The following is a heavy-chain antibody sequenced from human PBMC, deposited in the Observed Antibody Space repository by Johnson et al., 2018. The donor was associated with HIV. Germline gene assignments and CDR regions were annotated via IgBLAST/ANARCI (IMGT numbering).Heavy chain of an antibody. V-gene: IGHV3-66*01. CDR2: IYSDGST. D-gene: IGHD4-17*01. J-gene: IGHJ3*02. CDR3: ARDGTTGPSGDAYDI. CDR1: GFTVSSNY. Sequence: VQLVESGGGLVQPGGSLRLSCAASGFTVSSNYMSWVRQAPGKGLEWVSVIYSDGSTYYADSVQGRFTLSRDNSKNTLYLQTNSLRAEDTAVYYCARDGTTGPSGDAYDIWGQGTMVTVSS.